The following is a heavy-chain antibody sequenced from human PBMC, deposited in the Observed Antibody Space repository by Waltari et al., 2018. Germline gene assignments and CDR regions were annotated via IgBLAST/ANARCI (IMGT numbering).Heavy chain of an antibody. V-gene: IGHV1-2*02. CDR2: VDPANGGT. CDR3: ALLPNFNEYLFDF. Sequence: VQLVQSGAEVKNPGASVRISCKISGNTLTGYYLHWVRQAPGQGLEFLGWVDPANGGTRYTQKFQGRVALTRDTSIETSYMELSRLTSEDTAIYFCALLPNFNEYLFDFWGQGTLVTVSS. CDR1: GNTLTGYY. J-gene: IGHJ4*02. D-gene: IGHD7-27*01.